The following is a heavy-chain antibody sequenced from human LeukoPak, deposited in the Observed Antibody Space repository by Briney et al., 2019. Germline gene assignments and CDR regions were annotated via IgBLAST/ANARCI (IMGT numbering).Heavy chain of an antibody. D-gene: IGHD4-17*01. CDR2: ISISGSKT. J-gene: IGHJ4*02. V-gene: IGHV3-23*01. CDR3: ANEIRPNDY. Sequence: QPGGSLRLSCAASGFTFSGYWMHWVRQAPGKGLEWVSAISISGSKTYYADSVKGRFTISRDNSKNTLYLQMNSLRAEDTAVYYCANEIRPNDYWGQGTQVTVSS. CDR1: GFTFSGYW.